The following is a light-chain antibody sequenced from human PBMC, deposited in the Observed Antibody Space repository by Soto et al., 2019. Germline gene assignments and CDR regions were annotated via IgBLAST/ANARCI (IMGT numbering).Light chain of an antibody. Sequence: IVMTQSPLSLPVTPGEPASISCRSSQSLLHSNGYSYLHWYVQKPGQSPQLLIYLGSNRASGVPDRFSGSGSGTDFTLKIGRVEAEDAGVYYCMQGRQTPLTFGGGTKVEIK. CDR3: MQGRQTPLT. V-gene: IGKV2-28*01. J-gene: IGKJ4*01. CDR1: QSLLHSNGYSY. CDR2: LGS.